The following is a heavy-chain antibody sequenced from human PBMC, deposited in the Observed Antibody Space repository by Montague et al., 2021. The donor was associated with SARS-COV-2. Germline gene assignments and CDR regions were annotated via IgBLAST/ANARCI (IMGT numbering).Heavy chain of an antibody. J-gene: IGHJ6*02. D-gene: IGHD5-12*01. Sequence: SETLSLTCTVSGASVRTYYWSWIRQSAGKKLEWMGRLYTSGSTXXXPSXXXRVTMSLGTSKNLFSLNLSSVTAADTAVYYCARDGADYSFAYYHEMDVWGQGIAVTVSS. V-gene: IGHV4-4*07. CDR3: ARDGADYSFAYYHEMDV. CDR1: GASVRTYY. CDR2: LYTSGST.